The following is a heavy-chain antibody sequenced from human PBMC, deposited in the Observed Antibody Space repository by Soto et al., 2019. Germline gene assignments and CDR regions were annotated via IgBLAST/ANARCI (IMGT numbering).Heavy chain of an antibody. D-gene: IGHD1-1*01. V-gene: IGHV1-18*01. CDR2: ISAYNGNT. J-gene: IGHJ5*02. Sequence: ASGKVCCKASGYTFTSYGISWVRQAPGQGLEWMGWISAYNGNTNYAQKLQGRVTMTTDTSTSTAYMELRSLRSDDTAVYYCARVELERSWFDPWGQGTLVTVSS. CDR3: ARVELERSWFDP. CDR1: GYTFTSYG.